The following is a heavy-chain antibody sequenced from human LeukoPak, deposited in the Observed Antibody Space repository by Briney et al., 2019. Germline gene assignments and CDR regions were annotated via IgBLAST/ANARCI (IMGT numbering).Heavy chain of an antibody. CDR1: GYTFTSYG. CDR3: ARWYMVRGLIEYYYYMDV. CDR2: ISAYNGNT. Sequence: GASVKVSCKASGYTFTSYGISWVRQAPGQGLEWMGWISAYNGNTNYAQKLQGRVTMTTDTSTSTAYMELSSLRSEDTAVYYCARWYMVRGLIEYYYYMDVWGKGTTVTISS. D-gene: IGHD3-10*01. J-gene: IGHJ6*03. V-gene: IGHV1-18*01.